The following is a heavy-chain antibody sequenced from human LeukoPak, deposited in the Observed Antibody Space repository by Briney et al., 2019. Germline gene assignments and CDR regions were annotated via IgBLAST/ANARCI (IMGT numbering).Heavy chain of an antibody. J-gene: IGHJ5*02. Sequence: SETLSLTCAVYGGSFSGYYWSWIRQPPGKGLEWIGEINHSGSTNYNPSLKSRVTISVDTSKNQFSLKLSSVTAADTAVYYCATVVRGVTSVNWFDPWGQGTLVTVSS. CDR1: GGSFSGYY. CDR3: ATVVRGVTSVNWFDP. CDR2: INHSGST. D-gene: IGHD3-10*01. V-gene: IGHV4-34*01.